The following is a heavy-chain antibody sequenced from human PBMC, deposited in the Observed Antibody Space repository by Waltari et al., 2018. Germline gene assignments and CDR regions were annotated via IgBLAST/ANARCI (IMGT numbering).Heavy chain of an antibody. CDR1: GFTFDDYA. J-gene: IGHJ4*02. V-gene: IGHV3-43D*04. CDR2: ISWDGCST. D-gene: IGHD1-26*01. Sequence: EVQLVESGGVVVQPGGSLRLSCAASGFTFDDYAMHWVRQAPGKGLEWVSLISWDGCSTYYADSVKGRFTISRDNSKNSLYLQMNSLRAEDTALYYCAKDRRGVGATYYFDYWGQVTLVTVSS. CDR3: AKDRRGVGATYYFDY.